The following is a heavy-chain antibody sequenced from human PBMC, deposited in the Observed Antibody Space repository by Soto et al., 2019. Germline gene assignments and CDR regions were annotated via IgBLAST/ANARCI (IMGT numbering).Heavy chain of an antibody. Sequence: SVKVSSKASGYTFTACAMHWMRQAPGQGLEWMVGIIPRSATSNYAQKFQGRVTITADESTSTAYMELSSLRSEDTAVYYCAREGLVLVPTTVNSDYYYYAMDVWGQGTTVTVSS. J-gene: IGHJ6*02. CDR3: AREGLVLVPTTVNSDYYYYAMDV. V-gene: IGHV1-69*13. D-gene: IGHD2-2*01. CDR2: IIPRSATS. CDR1: GYTFTACA.